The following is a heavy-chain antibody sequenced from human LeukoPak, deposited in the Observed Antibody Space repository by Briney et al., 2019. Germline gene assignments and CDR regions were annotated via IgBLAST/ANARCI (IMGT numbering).Heavy chain of an antibody. V-gene: IGHV3-49*03. CDR3: TRDRLSSSSWSSTFDY. CDR1: GFTFGDYA. D-gene: IGHD6-13*01. J-gene: IGHJ4*02. CDR2: IGSKAYGGTT. Sequence: GGSLRLSCTASGFTFGDYAMSWFRQAPGKGLEWVGFIGSKAYGGTTEYAASVKGRFTISRDDSKSIAYLQMNSLKTEDTAVYYCTRDRLSSSSWSSTFDYWGQGTLVTVSS.